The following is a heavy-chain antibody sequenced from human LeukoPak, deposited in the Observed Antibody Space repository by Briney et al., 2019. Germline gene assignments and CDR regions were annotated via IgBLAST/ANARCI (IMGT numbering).Heavy chain of an antibody. V-gene: IGHV3-23*01. CDR1: GFTFSSYS. J-gene: IGHJ4*02. D-gene: IGHD3-22*01. CDR3: AKPLGYYYDSSGYPY. Sequence: GGSLRLSCAASGFTFSSYSMNWVRQAPGKGLEWVSAISGSGGSTYYADSVKGRFTISRDNSKNTLYLQMNSLRAEDTAVYYCAKPLGYYYDSSGYPYWGQGTLVTVPS. CDR2: ISGSGGST.